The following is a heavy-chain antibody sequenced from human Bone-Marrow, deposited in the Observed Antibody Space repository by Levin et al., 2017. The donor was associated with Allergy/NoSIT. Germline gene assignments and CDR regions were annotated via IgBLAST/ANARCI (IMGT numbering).Heavy chain of an antibody. CDR1: GFTVSSNY. CDR3: ARGSRNGDYYFDY. J-gene: IGHJ4*02. V-gene: IGHV3-53*01. CDR2: IYSGGST. D-gene: IGHD4-17*01. Sequence: GESLKISCAASGFTVSSNYMSWVRQAPGKGLEWVSVIYSGGSTYYADSVKGRFTISRDNSKNTLYLQMNSLRAEDTAVYYCARGSRNGDYYFDYWGQGTLVTVSS.